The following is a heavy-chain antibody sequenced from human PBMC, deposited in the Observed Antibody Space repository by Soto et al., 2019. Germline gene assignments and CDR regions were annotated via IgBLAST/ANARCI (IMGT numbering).Heavy chain of an antibody. J-gene: IGHJ6*02. CDR1: GFTFSTYG. Sequence: QVQLVESGGGVVQPGRSLRLSCAASGFTFSTYGMHWVRQAPGKGLEWVAVIWYDGSNKYYAGSVKGRFTISRDNSKNSLYLQMHSLRDEDTAVYYCARDQRSSVDTTRGDMDVWGQGTTVTVSS. V-gene: IGHV3-33*01. D-gene: IGHD3-10*01. CDR3: ARDQRSSVDTTRGDMDV. CDR2: IWYDGSNK.